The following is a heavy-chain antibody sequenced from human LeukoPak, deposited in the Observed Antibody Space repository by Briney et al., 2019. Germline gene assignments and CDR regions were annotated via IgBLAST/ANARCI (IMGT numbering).Heavy chain of an antibody. CDR3: ARHPYYDTSGLDY. D-gene: IGHD3-22*01. Sequence: SETLSLTCTVSGGSIGNFHWTWIRQPPGKGLEWIGYIFNSETTNYNPSLKSRVTISIDTSKKQFSLKLGSVTAADTAVYYCARHPYYDTSGLDYWGQGTLVTVAS. CDR1: GGSIGNFH. J-gene: IGHJ4*02. CDR2: IFNSETT. V-gene: IGHV4-59*08.